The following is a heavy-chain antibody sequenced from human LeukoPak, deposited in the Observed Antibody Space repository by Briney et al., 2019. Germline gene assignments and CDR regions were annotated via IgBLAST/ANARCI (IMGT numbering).Heavy chain of an antibody. D-gene: IGHD2-2*01. CDR1: GFTFRSYR. V-gene: IGHV3-7*01. CDR3: ARAGYCTSNSCYSPNFYYMDV. J-gene: IGHJ6*03. CDR2: IKEDANEE. Sequence: GGSLSLSCAASGFTFRSYRMSWVRQAPGKGLEWVANIKEDANEEYYVDSVRGRFIISRDNAKNSLFLQMYSLRADDTAVYYCARAGYCTSNSCYSPNFYYMDVWGKGTTVAVSS.